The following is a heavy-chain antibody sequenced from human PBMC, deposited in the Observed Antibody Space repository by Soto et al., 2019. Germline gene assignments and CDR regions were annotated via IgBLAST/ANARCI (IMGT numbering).Heavy chain of an antibody. CDR2: ISNNSAYI. Sequence: GGSLRLSCAASGFTLRSFTMNWIRQAPGKGLEWVSTISNNSAYIYYTDALRGRFTISRDNAKNSLHLQMNSLRAEDTAVYYCTRDASRDSSARGWFDPWGPGTLVTVSS. CDR1: GFTLRSFT. V-gene: IGHV3-21*01. J-gene: IGHJ5*02. CDR3: TRDASRDSSARGWFDP. D-gene: IGHD6-13*01.